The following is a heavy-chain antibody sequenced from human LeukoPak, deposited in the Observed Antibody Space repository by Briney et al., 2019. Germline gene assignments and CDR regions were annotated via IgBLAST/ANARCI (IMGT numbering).Heavy chain of an antibody. CDR1: GFTFSSYG. J-gene: IGHJ3*02. CDR2: ISGSGGGT. CDR3: ARASRYFDWLAPYGAFDI. V-gene: IGHV3-23*01. D-gene: IGHD3-9*01. Sequence: PGGTLRLSCAASGFTFSSYGMSWVRQAPGKGLEWVSAISGSGGGTYYADSVKGRFTISRDNSKNTLYLQMNSLRAEDTAVYYCARASRYFDWLAPYGAFDIWGQGTMVTVSS.